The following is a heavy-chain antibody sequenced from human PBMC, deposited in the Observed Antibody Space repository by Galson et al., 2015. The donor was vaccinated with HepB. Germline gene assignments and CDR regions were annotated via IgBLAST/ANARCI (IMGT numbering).Heavy chain of an antibody. D-gene: IGHD2-21*02. V-gene: IGHV1-18*01. CDR3: AKGGLPGDLNDAFDI. Sequence: SVKVSCKASGYTFNRYGISWVRQAPGQGLEWMGWISTYNGDTNYAQKLQGRVTMTTDTSTSTAYMELRSLRSDDTAVYYCAKGGLPGDLNDAFDIWGQGTMVTVSS. CDR1: GYTFNRYG. CDR2: ISTYNGDT. J-gene: IGHJ3*02.